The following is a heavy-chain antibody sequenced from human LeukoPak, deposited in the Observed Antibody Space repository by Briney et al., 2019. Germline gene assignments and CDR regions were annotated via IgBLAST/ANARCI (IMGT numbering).Heavy chain of an antibody. CDR1: GGSISSYY. J-gene: IGHJ3*02. Sequence: SETLSLTCTVSGGSISSYYWSWIRQPAGKGLEWVGRIYTSGSTNYNPSLKSRVTMSVDTSKNQFSLKLSSVTAADTAVYYCARDPRVAATPAAFDIWGQGTMVTVSS. V-gene: IGHV4-4*07. D-gene: IGHD2-15*01. CDR2: IYTSGST. CDR3: ARDPRVAATPAAFDI.